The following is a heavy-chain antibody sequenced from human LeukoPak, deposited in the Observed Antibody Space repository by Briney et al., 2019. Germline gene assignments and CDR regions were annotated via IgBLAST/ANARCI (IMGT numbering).Heavy chain of an antibody. V-gene: IGHV3-74*01. CDR3: VRQQLVRYYYYGMDV. CDR1: RFTFSSYW. CDR2: INSDGSGT. D-gene: IGHD6-13*01. J-gene: IGHJ6*04. Sequence: SLRLSCSASRFTFSSYWMHWVRQAPGKGLVWVSRINSDGSGTSYADSVKGRFAISRDNAKHTVYLQMNSLRAEDTAVYYCVRQQLVRYYYYGMDVWGKGTTVTVSS.